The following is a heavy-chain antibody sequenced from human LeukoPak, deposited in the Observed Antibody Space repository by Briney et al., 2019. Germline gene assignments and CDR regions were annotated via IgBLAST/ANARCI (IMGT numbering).Heavy chain of an antibody. CDR2: IIPIFGTA. J-gene: IGHJ4*02. Sequence: ASVTVSCTASGGTFSSYAISWVRQAPGQGLEWMGGIIPIFGTANYAQKFQGRVTITADESTSTAYMELSSLRSEDTAVYYCARVADSGYDFGVDYWGQGTLVTVSS. CDR3: ARVADSGYDFGVDY. V-gene: IGHV1-69*01. CDR1: GGTFSSYA. D-gene: IGHD5-12*01.